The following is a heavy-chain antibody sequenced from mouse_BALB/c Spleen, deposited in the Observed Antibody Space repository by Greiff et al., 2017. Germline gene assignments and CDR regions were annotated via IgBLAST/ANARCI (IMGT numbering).Heavy chain of an antibody. CDR3: ARLGWDAMDY. V-gene: IGHV1-80*01. CDR1: GYAFSSYW. D-gene: IGHD3-3*01. Sequence: QVQLQQSGAELVRPGSSVKISCKASGYAFSSYWMNWVKQRPGQGLEWIGQIYPGAGDTNYNGKFKGKATLTADKSSSTAYMQLSSLTSEDSAVYFCARLGWDAMDYWGQGTSVTVSS. J-gene: IGHJ4*01. CDR2: IYPGAGDT.